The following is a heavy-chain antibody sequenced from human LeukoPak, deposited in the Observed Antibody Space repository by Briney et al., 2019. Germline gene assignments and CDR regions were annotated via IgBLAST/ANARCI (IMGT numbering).Heavy chain of an antibody. CDR1: GDSINSHH. D-gene: IGHD6-19*01. J-gene: IGHJ4*02. Sequence: PSETLSLTCTVSGDSINSHHWSWIRQPPGKGLEWIGYIYHSGSTNYNPSLKSRVTISLDTSMNQFSLKLSSVTAADTAVYYCAGNRGWYMYDKWGQGILVTVSS. CDR3: AGNRGWYMYDK. V-gene: IGHV4-59*11. CDR2: IYHSGST.